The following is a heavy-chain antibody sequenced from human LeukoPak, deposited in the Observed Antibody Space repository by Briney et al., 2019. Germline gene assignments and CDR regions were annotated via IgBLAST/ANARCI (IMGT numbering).Heavy chain of an antibody. CDR1: GYAFSTFG. J-gene: IGHJ3*01. D-gene: IGHD2-21*02. CDR2: ISASNGGT. CDR3: ARCLLTGSDCYPDAFGV. V-gene: IGHV1-18*01. Sequence: ASVTVSLQSTGYAFSTFGFRWIGPARGQGLAGVGWISASNGGTDYAQKFQGRVTMTTDTSTSTAYMELRSLRSDDTAVYYCARCLLTGSDCYPDAFGVWGQGTMVSVSA.